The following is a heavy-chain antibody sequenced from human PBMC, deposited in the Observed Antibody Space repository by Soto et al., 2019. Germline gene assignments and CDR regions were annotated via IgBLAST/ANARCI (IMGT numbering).Heavy chain of an antibody. V-gene: IGHV6-1*01. CDR1: GDSVSSNSAA. CDR3: ASVYCSGGSCWAWSSRFDP. D-gene: IGHD2-15*01. CDR2: TYYRSKWYN. Sequence: QVQLQQSGPGLVKPSQTLSLTCAISGDSVSSNSAAWNWIRQSPSRGLQWLGRTYYRSKWYNDYAVSVKSRITINPSTSKNQFSLHLTSVTPEDRAVYYCASVYCSGGSCWAWSSRFDPWGQGTLVTVSS. J-gene: IGHJ5*02.